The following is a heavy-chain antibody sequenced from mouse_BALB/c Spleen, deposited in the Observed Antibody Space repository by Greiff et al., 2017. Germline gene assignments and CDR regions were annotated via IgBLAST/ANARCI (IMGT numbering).Heavy chain of an antibody. CDR1: GFTFSSYA. V-gene: IGHV5-6-5*01. CDR3: ARAYDPDY. Sequence: EVKVVESGGGLVKPGGSLKLSCAASGFTFSSYAMSWVRQTPEKRLEWVASISSGGSTYYPDSVKGRFTISRDNARNILYLQMSSLRSEDTAMYYCARAYDPDYWGQGTTLTVSS. D-gene: IGHD2-10*02. J-gene: IGHJ2*01. CDR2: ISSGGST.